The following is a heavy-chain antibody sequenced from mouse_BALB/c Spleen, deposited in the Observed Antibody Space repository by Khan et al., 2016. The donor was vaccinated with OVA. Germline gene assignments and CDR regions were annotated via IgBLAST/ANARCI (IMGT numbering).Heavy chain of an antibody. V-gene: IGHV2-4-1*01. D-gene: IGHD2-14*01. CDR2: IWSDGRT. CDR1: GFSLNIYG. J-gene: IGHJ3*01. Sequence: QVQLQQSGPGLVQPSQNLSVTCTVSGFSLNIYGLHWVRRSPGKGLEWLGVIWSDGRTAYKTAFISRLSINKDNSTNQVFFKMNSLQGDDTAIYYCARHSYGYDFTYWGQGTLVTVSA. CDR3: ARHSYGYDFTY.